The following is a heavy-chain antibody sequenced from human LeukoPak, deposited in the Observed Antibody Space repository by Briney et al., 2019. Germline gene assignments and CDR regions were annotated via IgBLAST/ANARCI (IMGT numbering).Heavy chain of an antibody. J-gene: IGHJ4*02. D-gene: IGHD6-13*01. CDR3: AKQGSSSDDYYFDY. Sequence: SGGSLRLSCAASGFTFSSYGMHWVRQAPGKGLEWVAVISYDGSNKYYADSVKGRFTISRDNSKNTLYLQMNSLRAEDTAVYYCAKQGSSSDDYYFDYWGQGTLVTVSS. CDR2: ISYDGSNK. V-gene: IGHV3-30*18. CDR1: GFTFSSYG.